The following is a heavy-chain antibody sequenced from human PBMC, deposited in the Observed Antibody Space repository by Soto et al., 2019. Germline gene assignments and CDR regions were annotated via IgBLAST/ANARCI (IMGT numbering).Heavy chain of an antibody. Sequence: ASVKVSCKASGYTFTSYGISWVRQAPGQGLEWMGWISAYNGNTNYAQKLQGRVTMTTDTSTSTAYMELRSLRSDDTAVYYCARATMGGYSGYDPYYFDYWGQGTLVTVSS. CDR1: GYTFTSYG. D-gene: IGHD5-12*01. V-gene: IGHV1-18*01. J-gene: IGHJ4*02. CDR2: ISAYNGNT. CDR3: ARATMGGYSGYDPYYFDY.